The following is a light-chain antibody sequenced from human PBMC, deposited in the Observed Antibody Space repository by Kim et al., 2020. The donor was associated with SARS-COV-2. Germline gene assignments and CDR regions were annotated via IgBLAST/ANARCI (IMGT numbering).Light chain of an antibody. CDR2: GAS. V-gene: IGKV3-20*01. J-gene: IGKJ4*01. CDR3: QQYAGSPLSAT. CDR1: QTVNNY. Sequence: PWERATLSCRASQTVNNYLAWYQQNPGQAPRLLIYGASSRATGIPDRFSGSGSGTDFTLTISRLEPEDFAVFYCQQYAGSPLSATFGGGTKVDIK.